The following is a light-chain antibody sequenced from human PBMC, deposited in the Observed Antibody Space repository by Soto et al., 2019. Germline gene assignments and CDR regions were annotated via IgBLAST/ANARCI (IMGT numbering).Light chain of an antibody. CDR2: GXS. J-gene: IGKJ4*01. CDR1: QSLSTS. CDR3: QQRSIGPLT. V-gene: IGKV3-11*01. Sequence: VLTQPPAILSLSPGERATLSCRATQSLSTSLVCYQQKPGQAPRLXIDGXSNRATGVPARLSGSGSGTDFTLTISSLEPEYFAVYFCQQRSIGPLTFGGGTKVDIK.